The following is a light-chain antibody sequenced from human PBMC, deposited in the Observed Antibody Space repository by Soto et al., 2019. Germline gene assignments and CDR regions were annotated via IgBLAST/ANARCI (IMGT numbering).Light chain of an antibody. CDR1: QSVSNNY. CDR2: GAS. J-gene: IGKJ1*01. Sequence: EIVLTQSPGTLSLSPGERATLSCRASQSVSNNYLAWYQQKPGQAPRLLIYGASNSATGIPDRFSGSGSGTDFTLTISRLEPEDFAVYYCQQYGSPGTFGQGTKVEIK. V-gene: IGKV3-20*01. CDR3: QQYGSPGT.